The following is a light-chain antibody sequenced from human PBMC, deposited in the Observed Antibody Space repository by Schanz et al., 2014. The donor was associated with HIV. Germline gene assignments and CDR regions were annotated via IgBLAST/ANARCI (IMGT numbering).Light chain of an antibody. J-gene: IGKJ2*01. Sequence: EIVLTQSPATLSLSPGERATLSCRASQSVSSYLAWYQQKPGQAPRLLIYDASNRATGIPARFSGSGSGTDFTLSISSLEPEDFAVYYCQQFVGSVYTFGQGTKLEIK. V-gene: IGKV3-11*01. CDR1: QSVSSY. CDR3: QQFVGSVYT. CDR2: DAS.